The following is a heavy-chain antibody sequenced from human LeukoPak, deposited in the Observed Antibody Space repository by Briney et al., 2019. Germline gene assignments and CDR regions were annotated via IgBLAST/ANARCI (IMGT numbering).Heavy chain of an antibody. J-gene: IGHJ5*02. D-gene: IGHD3-16*01. CDR2: IYYSGNT. Sequence: SETLSLTCTVSGVSISSSNSYWGWIRQPPGKGLEWIGSIYYSGNTYYNASLKSQVSISIDTSKNQFSLRLTSVTAADTAMYYCVRDHVSPGLSNWFDPWGQGTLVTVSS. CDR1: GVSISSSNSY. V-gene: IGHV4-39*02. CDR3: VRDHVSPGLSNWFDP.